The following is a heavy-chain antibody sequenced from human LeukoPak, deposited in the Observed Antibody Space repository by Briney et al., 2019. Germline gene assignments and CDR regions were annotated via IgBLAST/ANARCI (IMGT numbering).Heavy chain of an antibody. Sequence: PGGSLRLSCAASGFTLSSYAMSWVRQAPGQGLECVAVISYDGSNKYYADSVKGRFTISRDNSKNTMYLQMNSLRGEDTAVYYCAKSWREPDYWGQGTLVTVSS. CDR3: AKSWREPDY. J-gene: IGHJ4*02. V-gene: IGHV3-30*18. D-gene: IGHD1-26*01. CDR2: ISYDGSNK. CDR1: GFTLSSYA.